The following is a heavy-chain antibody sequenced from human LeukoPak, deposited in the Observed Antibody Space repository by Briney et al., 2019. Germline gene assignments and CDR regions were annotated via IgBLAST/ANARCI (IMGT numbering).Heavy chain of an antibody. D-gene: IGHD6-19*01. Sequence: GGSLRLSCAASGFTFSSYAMNWVRQAPGRGLEWVSAISGSGGSTYYADSVKGRFTISRDNSKNTLYLQMNSLRAEDTAVYYCAKGWQWLVQYWGQGTLVTVSS. V-gene: IGHV3-23*01. J-gene: IGHJ4*02. CDR3: AKGWQWLVQY. CDR2: ISGSGGST. CDR1: GFTFSSYA.